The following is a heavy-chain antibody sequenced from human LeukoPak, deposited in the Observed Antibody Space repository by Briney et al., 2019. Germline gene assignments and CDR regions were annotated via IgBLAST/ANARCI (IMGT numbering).Heavy chain of an antibody. Sequence: PSETLFLTCTVPVGSISSYYCSWIRQPPGKGLERIGYIYYSGSPNYNPSLKSRVTISVDTSKNQFSLKLSSVTAADTAVYYYARDRRDGYNAFDYWGQGTLVTVSS. CDR2: IYYSGSP. J-gene: IGHJ4*02. V-gene: IGHV4-59*01. CDR3: ARDRRDGYNAFDY. CDR1: VGSISSYY. D-gene: IGHD5-12*01.